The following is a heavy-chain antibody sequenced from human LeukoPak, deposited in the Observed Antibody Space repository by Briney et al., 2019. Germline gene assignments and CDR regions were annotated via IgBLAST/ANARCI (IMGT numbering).Heavy chain of an antibody. CDR3: ARGVMITFGGVTGFDY. V-gene: IGHV4-39*01. Sequence: SETLSLTCTVSGGSISSSSYYWGWIRQPPGKGLEWIGSIYYSGSTYYNPPLKSRVTISVDTSKNQFSLKLSSVTAADTAVYYCARGVMITFGGVTGFDYWGQGTLVTVSS. CDR2: IYYSGST. D-gene: IGHD3-16*01. J-gene: IGHJ4*02. CDR1: GGSISSSSYY.